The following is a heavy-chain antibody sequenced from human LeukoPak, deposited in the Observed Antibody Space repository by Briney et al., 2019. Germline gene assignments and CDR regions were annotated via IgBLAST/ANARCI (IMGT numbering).Heavy chain of an antibody. Sequence: GASVKVSCKASGYTFTGYYIHWVRQAPGQGLEWMGWINPNSGGTKYAQKFQGRVTMTRDTSISTAYMELSSLRSDDTAVYYCASIAVAAHYFDYWGQGTLVSVSS. CDR3: ASIAVAAHYFDY. V-gene: IGHV1-2*02. CDR2: INPNSGGT. CDR1: GYTFTGYY. D-gene: IGHD6-19*01. J-gene: IGHJ4*02.